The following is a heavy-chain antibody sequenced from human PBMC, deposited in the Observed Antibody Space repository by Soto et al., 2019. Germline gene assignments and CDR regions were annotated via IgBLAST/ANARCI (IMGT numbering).Heavy chain of an antibody. CDR3: AKDPQGYCSGGSCYPGGDY. D-gene: IGHD2-15*01. V-gene: IGHV3-23*01. J-gene: IGHJ4*02. CDR1: GFTFSSYA. Sequence: GGSLRLSCAASGFTFSSYAMSWVRQAPGKGLEWVSAISGSGGSTYYADSVKGRFTISRDNSKNTLYLQMNSLRAEDTAVYYCAKDPQGYCSGGSCYPGGDYWGQGTLVTVSS. CDR2: ISGSGGST.